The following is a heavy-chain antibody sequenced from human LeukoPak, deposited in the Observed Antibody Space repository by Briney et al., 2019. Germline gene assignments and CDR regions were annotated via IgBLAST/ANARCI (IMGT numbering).Heavy chain of an antibody. J-gene: IGHJ4*02. Sequence: GGSLRLSCSASGFVFSDSHIHWVRQASGKGLEWVGRITTRTTNYATQYGSSVKGRFTISRDDSQKTAYLQMNTLTIEGTAVYFCTTYIRGHYWGQGTLVTVSA. CDR2: ITTRTTNYAT. CDR1: GFVFSDSH. V-gene: IGHV3-73*01. D-gene: IGHD1-26*01. CDR3: TTYIRGHY.